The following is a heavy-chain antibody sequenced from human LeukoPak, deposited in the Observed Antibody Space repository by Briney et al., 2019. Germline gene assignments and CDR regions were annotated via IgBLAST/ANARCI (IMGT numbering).Heavy chain of an antibody. CDR2: ITTSSSYT. CDR3: ARSFSGFSFDW. Sequence: GGSLRLSCAASGFTFSGYYMSWIRQAPGKGLEWVSYITTSSSYTNYADSVKGRFTISRDNAKNSLYLQMNSLRAEDTAVYYCARSFSGFSFDWWGQGTLVTVSS. J-gene: IGHJ4*02. CDR1: GFTFSGYY. V-gene: IGHV3-11*03. D-gene: IGHD5-12*01.